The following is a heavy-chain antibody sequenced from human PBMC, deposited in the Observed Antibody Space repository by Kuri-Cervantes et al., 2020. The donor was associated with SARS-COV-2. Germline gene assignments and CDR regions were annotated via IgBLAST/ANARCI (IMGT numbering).Heavy chain of an antibody. CDR3: ARDNVLFSGSGFDS. V-gene: IGHV4-59*11. CDR1: GGSISDHY. D-gene: IGHD1-26*01. Sequence: SETLSLTCSVSGGSISDHYWAWIRQPPGKGLEWIGYLYSTGVTNYDPSLKTRVTISTDRSKNQLSLKLTSVTAADTAVYYCARDNVLFSGSGFDSWGQGALVTVSS. CDR2: LYSTGVT. J-gene: IGHJ4*02.